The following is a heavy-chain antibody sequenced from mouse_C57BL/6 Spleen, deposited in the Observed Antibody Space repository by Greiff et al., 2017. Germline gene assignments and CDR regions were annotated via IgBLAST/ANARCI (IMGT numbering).Heavy chain of an antibody. J-gene: IGHJ2*01. V-gene: IGHV5-6*01. CDR3: ARGGIPDY. CDR2: ISSGGSYT. CDR1: GFTFSSYG. Sequence: VQLQQSGGDLVKPGGSLKLSCAASGFTFSSYGMSWVRQTPDKRLEWVATISSGGSYTYYPDSVKGRFTISRDNAKNTLYLQMSSLKSEDTAMYYCARGGIPDYWGQGTTLTVSS.